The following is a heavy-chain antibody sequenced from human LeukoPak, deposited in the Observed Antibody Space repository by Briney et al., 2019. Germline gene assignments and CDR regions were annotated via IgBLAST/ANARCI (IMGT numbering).Heavy chain of an antibody. V-gene: IGHV4-31*03. CDR1: GGSISSGGYY. Sequence: PSETLSLTCTVSGGSISSGGYYWSWIRQHPGKGLEWIGYIYYSGSTYYNPSLKSRVTISVGTSKNQFSLKLSSVTAADTAVYYCARRPATYYDFWSGSPNWFDPWGQGTLVTVSS. CDR3: ARRPATYYDFWSGSPNWFDP. J-gene: IGHJ5*02. CDR2: IYYSGST. D-gene: IGHD3-3*01.